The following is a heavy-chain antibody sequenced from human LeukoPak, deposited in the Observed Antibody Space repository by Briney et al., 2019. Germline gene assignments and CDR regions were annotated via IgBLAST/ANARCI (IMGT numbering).Heavy chain of an antibody. J-gene: IGHJ6*03. CDR1: GFIFSTYS. Sequence: GGSLRLSCAASGFIFSTYSMNWVRQAPGKGLEWVASISGSGDYMYYADSVKGRFTISRDNSKDTLYLQMNSLRAEDTAVYYCAKGYCSSNSCYRLYYYYMDVWGKGTTVTVSS. CDR3: AKGYCSSNSCYRLYYYYMDV. D-gene: IGHD2-2*01. V-gene: IGHV3-21*01. CDR2: ISGSGDYM.